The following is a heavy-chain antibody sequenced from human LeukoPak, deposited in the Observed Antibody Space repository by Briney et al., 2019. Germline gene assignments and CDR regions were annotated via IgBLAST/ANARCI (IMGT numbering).Heavy chain of an antibody. J-gene: IGHJ4*02. D-gene: IGHD3-22*01. CDR1: GGTFSSYA. CDR3: ARGDSSGYYYFDY. V-gene: IGHV1-2*06. CDR2: INPNSGGT. Sequence: ASVKVSCKASGGTFSSYAISWVRQAPGQGLEWMGRINPNSGGTNYAQKFQGRVTMTRDTSISTAYMELSRLRSDDTAVYYCARGDSSGYYYFDYWGQGTLVTVSS.